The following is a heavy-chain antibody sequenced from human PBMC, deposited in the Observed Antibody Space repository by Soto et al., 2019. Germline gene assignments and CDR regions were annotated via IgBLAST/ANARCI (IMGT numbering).Heavy chain of an antibody. J-gene: IGHJ4*02. Sequence: QLVLQESGPGLVKPSETLSLTCTVSGGSGSSTSYYWGWMRQPPGKGLEWIGSIYSSGKTYYNPALNSLVTISVDTSKSNLSLKRSSVTAADTAVYYCAGQSYESRAYYYAYWGQGTLVTVSS. D-gene: IGHD3-22*01. V-gene: IGHV4-39*01. CDR2: IYSSGKT. CDR3: AGQSYESRAYYYAY. CDR1: GGSGSSTSYY.